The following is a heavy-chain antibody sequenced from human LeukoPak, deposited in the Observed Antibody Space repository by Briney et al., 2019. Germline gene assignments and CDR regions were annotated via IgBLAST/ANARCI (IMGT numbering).Heavy chain of an antibody. D-gene: IGHD1-26*01. Sequence: GGSLRLSCAASGFTFSSYEMNWVRQAPGKGLEWVSYITSSGSTIYYADSVKGGFSISRDNAKNSLYLQMISLRAEDTAVYYCARDLGRWDLRDWGQGTLVTVSS. V-gene: IGHV3-48*03. CDR1: GFTFSSYE. CDR3: ARDLGRWDLRD. CDR2: ITSSGSTI. J-gene: IGHJ4*02.